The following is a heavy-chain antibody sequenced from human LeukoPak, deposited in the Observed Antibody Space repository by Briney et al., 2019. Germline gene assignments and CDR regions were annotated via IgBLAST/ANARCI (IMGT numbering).Heavy chain of an antibody. J-gene: IGHJ4*02. V-gene: IGHV5-51*01. CDR3: ARQSGSFDD. Sequence: GESLKISCKGSGYSFTSYWIGWVRQMPGKGPECMGIIYPGDSETRYSPSFEGQITISADKTISTAYLQWNSLKASDTAMYYCARQSGSFDDWGQGTLVTVSS. CDR1: GYSFTSYW. CDR2: IYPGDSET. D-gene: IGHD5-12*01.